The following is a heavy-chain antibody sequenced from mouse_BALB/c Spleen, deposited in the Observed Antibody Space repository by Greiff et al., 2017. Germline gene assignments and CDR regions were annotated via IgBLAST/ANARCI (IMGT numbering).Heavy chain of an antibody. D-gene: IGHD2-2*01. CDR2: INYSGST. CDR3: ARKPFYYGYDRNYFDY. CDR1: GYSITSDYA. Sequence: EVMLVESGPGLVKPSQSLSLTCTVTGYSITSDYAWNWIRQFPGNNLEWMGYINYSGSTSYNPSLKSRISITLDTSKNQFFLQLNSVTTEDTATYYCARKPFYYGYDRNYFDYWGQGTTLTVSS. J-gene: IGHJ2*01. V-gene: IGHV3-2*02.